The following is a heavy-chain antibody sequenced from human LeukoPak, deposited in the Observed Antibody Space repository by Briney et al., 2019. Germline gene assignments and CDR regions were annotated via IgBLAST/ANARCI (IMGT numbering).Heavy chain of an antibody. J-gene: IGHJ4*02. V-gene: IGHV1-2*02. CDR1: GYTFTGYY. CDR3: AVETTVTTLDY. Sequence: GASVKVSCKASGYTFTGYYMHWVRQAPGQGLEWMGWINPNSGDTNYAQKFQGRVTMTRDTSISTAYMELSRLRSDDTAVYYCAVETTVTTLDYWGQGTLVTVSS. D-gene: IGHD4-17*01. CDR2: INPNSGDT.